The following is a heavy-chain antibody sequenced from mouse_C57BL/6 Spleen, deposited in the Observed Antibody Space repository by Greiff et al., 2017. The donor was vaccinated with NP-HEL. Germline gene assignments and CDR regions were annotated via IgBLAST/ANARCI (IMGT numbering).Heavy chain of an antibody. CDR3: AKGRGNHLMDY. CDR2: IHPNSGST. Sequence: VQLQQSGAELVKPGASVKLSCKASGYTFTSYWMHWVKQRPGQGLEWIGMIHPNSGSTNYNEKFKSKATLTVDKSSSTAYMQLSSLTSEDSAVYYGAKGRGNHLMDYWGQGTSVTVSS. D-gene: IGHD2-1*01. CDR1: GYTFTSYW. V-gene: IGHV1-64*01. J-gene: IGHJ4*01.